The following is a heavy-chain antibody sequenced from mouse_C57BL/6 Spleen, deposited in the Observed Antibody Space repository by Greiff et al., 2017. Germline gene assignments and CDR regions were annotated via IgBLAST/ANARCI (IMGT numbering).Heavy chain of an antibody. V-gene: IGHV5-6*01. D-gene: IGHD3-2*02. CDR1: GFTFSSYG. J-gene: IGHJ2*01. CDR3: AIGGAQDYFDY. CDR2: ISSGGSYT. Sequence: EVQVVESGGDLVKPGGSLKLSCAASGFTFSSYGMSWVRQTPDKRLEWVATISSGGSYTYYPDSVKGRFTISRDNAKNTLYLQMSSLKSEDTAVYYGAIGGAQDYFDYWGQGTTLTVSS.